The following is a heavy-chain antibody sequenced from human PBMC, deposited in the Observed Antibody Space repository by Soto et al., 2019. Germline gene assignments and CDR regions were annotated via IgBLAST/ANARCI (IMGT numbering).Heavy chain of an antibody. CDR2: ISWNSGTR. Sequence: LRLSCAASGFTFDIYAMHWVRQAPGKGLEWVSIISWNSGTRGYADSVKGRFTISRDNAKNSLYLQMDSLRTEDTAFYYCAKELGGYSYGYELDHWGQGTLVTVSS. V-gene: IGHV3-9*01. CDR1: GFTFDIYA. J-gene: IGHJ4*02. D-gene: IGHD5-18*01. CDR3: AKELGGYSYGYELDH.